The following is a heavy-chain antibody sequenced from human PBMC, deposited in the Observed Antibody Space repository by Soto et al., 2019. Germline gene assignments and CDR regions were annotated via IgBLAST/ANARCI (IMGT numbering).Heavy chain of an antibody. Sequence: HPGGSLRLSCAASGFIFKMYWMHWVRQSPGKGLVWISRIYNDGTYSDYADSVRGRFTISRDNVNDTLYLQMNNLRAEDSGLYYCTRGPRPISTGTGAYWGQGTQVTDSS. CDR1: GFIFKMYW. CDR2: IYNDGTYS. D-gene: IGHD3-10*01. J-gene: IGHJ4*02. CDR3: TRGPRPISTGTGAY. V-gene: IGHV3-74*01.